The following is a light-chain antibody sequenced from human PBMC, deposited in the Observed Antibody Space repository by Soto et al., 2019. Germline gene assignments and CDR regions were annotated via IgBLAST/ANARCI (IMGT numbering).Light chain of an antibody. CDR2: LGS. CDR1: QSLLHSNGYIH. Sequence: EIAMTQSPLSLPVTPGEPASISCRSSQSLLHSNGYIHLNWYLKKPGQSPQLLIYLGSNRASGVXDXXRGSGSATDFTLKITRVEAEDVGVYYCMQTIQAPFTFGPGTKVDIK. CDR3: MQTIQAPFT. V-gene: IGKV2-28*01. J-gene: IGKJ3*01.